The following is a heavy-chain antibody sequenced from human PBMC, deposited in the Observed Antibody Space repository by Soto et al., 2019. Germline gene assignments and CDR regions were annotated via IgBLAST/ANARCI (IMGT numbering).Heavy chain of an antibody. CDR2: IYSGGST. CDR3: ARVVAAIYWYFDL. Sequence: GGSLRLSCAASGFTASSNYMSWVRQAPGKGLEWVSVIYSGGSTYYADSVKGRFTISRDNSKNTLYLQMNSLRAEDTAVYYCARVVAAIYWYFDLWGRGTLVTVSS. J-gene: IGHJ2*01. CDR1: GFTASSNY. V-gene: IGHV3-66*01. D-gene: IGHD2-15*01.